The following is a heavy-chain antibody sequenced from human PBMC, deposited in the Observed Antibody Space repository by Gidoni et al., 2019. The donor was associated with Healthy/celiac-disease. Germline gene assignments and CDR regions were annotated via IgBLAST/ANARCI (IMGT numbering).Heavy chain of an antibody. CDR3: ARALYGDYSLDY. D-gene: IGHD4-17*01. J-gene: IGHJ4*02. V-gene: IGHV3-13*01. CDR2: IGTAGDT. CDR1: GFTFSSYD. Sequence: EVQLVESGGGLVQPGGALRLSCAASGFTFSSYDMHWVRQATGKGLEWVSAIGTAGDTYYPGSVEGRFTISRENAKNSLYLQMNSLRAGDTAVYYCARALYGDYSLDYWGQGTLVTVSS.